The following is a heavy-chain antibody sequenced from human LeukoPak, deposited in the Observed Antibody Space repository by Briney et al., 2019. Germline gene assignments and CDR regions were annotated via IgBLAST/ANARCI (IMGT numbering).Heavy chain of an antibody. D-gene: IGHD6-6*01. J-gene: IGHJ4*02. V-gene: IGHV4-31*03. CDR1: GGSVSLGGYY. CDR3: ARGPYSSSSLFDY. CDR2: ISYSGST. Sequence: SETLSLTCTVSGGSVSLGGYYWTWIRQHPGKGLQWIGYISYSGSTYYNPSLKCRVTISVDTSKNQFSLKLSSVTAADTAVYYCARGPYSSSSLFDYWGQGTLVTVSS.